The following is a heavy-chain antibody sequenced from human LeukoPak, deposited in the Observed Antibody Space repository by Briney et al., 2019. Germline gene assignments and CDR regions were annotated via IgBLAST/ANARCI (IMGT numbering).Heavy chain of an antibody. Sequence: KTGGSLRLSCAASGFTFTNAWMTWVRQAPGKGLEWVGRIKSKTDGGTTDYAAPVKGRFTISRDDSKNTLHLQMNSLKTEDTAVYYCATHADCTYWGQGSLVTVSS. V-gene: IGHV3-15*01. CDR2: IKSKTDGGTT. CDR1: GFTFTNAW. CDR3: ATHADCTY. D-gene: IGHD4-17*01. J-gene: IGHJ4*02.